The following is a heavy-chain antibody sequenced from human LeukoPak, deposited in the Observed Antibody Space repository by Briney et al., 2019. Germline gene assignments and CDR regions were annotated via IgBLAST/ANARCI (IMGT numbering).Heavy chain of an antibody. Sequence: GESLKISCQGSGYSFTNYWIVWVRQMPGQGLEYMGFIHPGDSNTKYSPSFEGQVIISVDKSISTAYLQWSRLKASDSAIYYCARRRGDTVAGPDYWGQGTLVTVSS. CDR1: GYSFTNYW. CDR3: ARRRGDTVAGPDY. J-gene: IGHJ4*02. V-gene: IGHV5-51*01. D-gene: IGHD6-19*01. CDR2: IHPGDSNT.